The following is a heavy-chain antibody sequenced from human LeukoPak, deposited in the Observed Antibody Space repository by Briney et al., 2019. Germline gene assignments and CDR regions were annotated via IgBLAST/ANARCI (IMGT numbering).Heavy chain of an antibody. V-gene: IGHV4-59*12. J-gene: IGHJ5*02. Sequence: SETLSLTCTVSGGSISSYYWSWIRQPPGKGLEWIGYIYYSGTTNYNPSLKSRVTISVDTSKNQFSLKLSSVTAADTAVYSCAREGGDPRWLDPWGQGTLVIVSS. CDR1: GGSISSYY. D-gene: IGHD6-25*01. CDR3: AREGGDPRWLDP. CDR2: IYYSGTT.